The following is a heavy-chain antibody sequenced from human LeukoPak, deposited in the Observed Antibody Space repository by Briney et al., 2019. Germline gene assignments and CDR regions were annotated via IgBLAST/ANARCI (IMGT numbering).Heavy chain of an antibody. V-gene: IGHV3-9*01. J-gene: IGHJ4*02. CDR1: GFTFDDYA. CDR3: AKGIGYDTSGPDY. D-gene: IGHD3-22*01. CDR2: ISWNSGRI. Sequence: PGRSLRLSCAASGFTFDDYAMHWVRQAAGKGLEWVSSISWNSGRIGYADSVKGRFTISRDNAKNSLYLQMNSLRPDDTALYYCAKGIGYDTSGPDYWGQGTLVTVSS.